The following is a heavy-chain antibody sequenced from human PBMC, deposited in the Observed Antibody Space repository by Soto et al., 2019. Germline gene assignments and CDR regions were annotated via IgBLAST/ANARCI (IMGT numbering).Heavy chain of an antibody. V-gene: IGHV3-33*01. D-gene: IGHD3-10*01. J-gene: IGHJ4*02. CDR3: AREEWEFRQFDY. CDR1: GFTFSSYG. CDR2: IWYDGSNK. Sequence: GGSLRLSCAASGFTFSSYGMHWVRQAPGKGLEWVAVIWYDGSNKYYADSVKGRFTISRDNSKNTLYLQMNSLRAEDTAVYYCAREEWEFRQFDYWGQGTLVTVSS.